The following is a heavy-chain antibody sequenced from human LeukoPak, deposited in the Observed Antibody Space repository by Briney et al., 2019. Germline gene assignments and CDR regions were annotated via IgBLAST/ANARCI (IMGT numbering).Heavy chain of an antibody. CDR1: GYTFTSYA. V-gene: IGHV1-2*02. D-gene: IGHD5-12*01. CDR2: INPNSGGT. J-gene: IGHJ6*03. CDR3: ARTNSGYSYNLGYYYYMDV. Sequence: GASVKVSCKASGYTFTSYAMNWVRQAPGQGLEWMGLINPNSGGTKYAQKFQSRVTMTLDTSITTAYMELSRLSSDDTAVYYCARTNSGYSYNLGYYYYMDVWGKGTTVTISS.